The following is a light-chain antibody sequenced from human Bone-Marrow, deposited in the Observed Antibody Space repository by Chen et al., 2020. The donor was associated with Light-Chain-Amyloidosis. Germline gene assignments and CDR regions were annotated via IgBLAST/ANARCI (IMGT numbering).Light chain of an antibody. J-gene: IGKJ3*01. Sequence: DIQMTQSPTSLSASIGDRVTITCRASQSIGNYLNWYQQKPGKAPRLLIFAASSLQSGVPSRFSGSGFGTDFTLTISSLQPEDFATYYCQQSFITLLRFTFVPGTKVDTK. CDR3: QQSFITLLRFT. CDR2: AAS. V-gene: IGKV1-39*01. CDR1: QSIGNY.